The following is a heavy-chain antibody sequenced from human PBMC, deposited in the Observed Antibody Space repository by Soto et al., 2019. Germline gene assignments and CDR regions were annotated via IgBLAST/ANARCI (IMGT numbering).Heavy chain of an antibody. CDR1: GLTFSTYD. J-gene: IGHJ6*02. Sequence: QVHLVESGGGVVQPGTSLRLSCAASGLTFSTYDMHWVRQAPGKGREWVALIWSDGSRTFYADSVKGRFTISRDNSKNTLYLQMHSLRAEDTAVYYCAGEPKGGAYDMDVWGQGTTVTVSS. CDR3: AGEPKGGAYDMDV. V-gene: IGHV3-33*01. CDR2: IWSDGSRT. D-gene: IGHD3-16*01.